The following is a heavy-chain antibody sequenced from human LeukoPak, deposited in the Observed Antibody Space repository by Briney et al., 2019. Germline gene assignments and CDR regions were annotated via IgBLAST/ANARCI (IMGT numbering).Heavy chain of an antibody. Sequence: GESLKVSCKASGYTFTSYGISWVRQAPGQGLEWMGWISAYNGNTNYAQKLQGRVTMTTDTSTSTAYMELRSLRSDDTAVYYCARNHIVVVVAGLYDHFDYWGQGTLVTVSS. CDR1: GYTFTSYG. D-gene: IGHD2-15*01. CDR2: ISAYNGNT. CDR3: ARNHIVVVVAGLYDHFDY. J-gene: IGHJ4*02. V-gene: IGHV1-18*01.